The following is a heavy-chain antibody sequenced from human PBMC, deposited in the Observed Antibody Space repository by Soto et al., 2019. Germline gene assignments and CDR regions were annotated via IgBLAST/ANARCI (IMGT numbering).Heavy chain of an antibody. Sequence: PGGSLRLSCAASGFTFSSYGMHWVRQSPGKGLEWVAVISSDGTSRFYADSVKGRFTIPRDNSKNTLYLQMNSLRAEDTAMYYCAKVRVKDYYYYAMDVWGQGTTVTVSS. CDR3: AKVRVKDYYYYAMDV. V-gene: IGHV3-30*18. CDR1: GFTFSSYG. D-gene: IGHD4-4*01. J-gene: IGHJ6*02. CDR2: ISSDGTSR.